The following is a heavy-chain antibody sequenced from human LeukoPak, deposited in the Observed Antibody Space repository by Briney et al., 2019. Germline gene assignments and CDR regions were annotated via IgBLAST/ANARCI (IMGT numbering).Heavy chain of an antibody. V-gene: IGHV3-48*04. Sequence: GGSLRLSCAASGFTFNNYTMNWVRQAPGKGLEWVSYISSSGSTIYYADSVKGRFTISRDNAKNSLYLQMNSLRAEDTAVYYCARHRRYYGSGSYSTQKYFDYWGQGTLVTVSS. CDR1: GFTFNNYT. CDR2: ISSSGSTI. CDR3: ARHRRYYGSGSYSTQKYFDY. D-gene: IGHD3-10*01. J-gene: IGHJ4*02.